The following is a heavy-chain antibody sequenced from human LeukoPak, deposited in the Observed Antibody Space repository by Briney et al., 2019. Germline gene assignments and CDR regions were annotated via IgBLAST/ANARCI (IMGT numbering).Heavy chain of an antibody. CDR1: GFTFSNYW. CDR3: AAVVPAAPFQN. D-gene: IGHD2-2*01. J-gene: IGHJ1*01. V-gene: IGHV3-74*01. Sequence: GGSLRLSCAASGFTFSNYWMHWVRQAPGKGLVWVSRINTDGSSTSYADSVKGRFTVSRDNAKNTLFLQMNSPRAEDTAVYYCAAVVPAAPFQNWGQGTLVTVSS. CDR2: INTDGSST.